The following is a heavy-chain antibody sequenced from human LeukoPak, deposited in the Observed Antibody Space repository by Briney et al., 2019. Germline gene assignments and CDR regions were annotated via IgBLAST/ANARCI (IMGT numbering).Heavy chain of an antibody. CDR1: GGSISSGSYY. V-gene: IGHV4-61*02. CDR3: ATASTTVTYFDY. D-gene: IGHD4-17*01. CDR2: IYTSGST. Sequence: SETLSLTCTVSGGSISSGSYYWSWIRQPAGKGLEWIGRIYTSGSTNYNPSLKSRATISVDTSKNQFSLKLSSVTAADTAVYYCATASTTVTYFDYWGQGTLVTVSS. J-gene: IGHJ4*02.